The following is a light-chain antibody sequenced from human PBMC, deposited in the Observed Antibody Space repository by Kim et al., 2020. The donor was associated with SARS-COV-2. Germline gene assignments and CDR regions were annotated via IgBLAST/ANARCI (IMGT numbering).Light chain of an antibody. V-gene: IGKV3-11*01. CDR1: ETVTSD. CDR2: DAN. J-gene: IGKJ4*01. Sequence: PGERAALSCRASETVTSDLAWYQQKAGQPPRLLIYDANSRASGIPARFSGSGFGTDFTLSISSLEPEDVAIYYCQQRWRWPLTFGGGTKVDIK. CDR3: QQRWRWPLT.